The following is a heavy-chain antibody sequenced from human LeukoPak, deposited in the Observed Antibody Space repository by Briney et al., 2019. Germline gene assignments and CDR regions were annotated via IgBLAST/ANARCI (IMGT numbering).Heavy chain of an antibody. Sequence: GRSLRLSCAASGFIFSTYGMTWVRQAPGKGLEWVGVIWFDGSAKYYGDSVTGGFTICRDNSKNMLYLEMNGLRAEDTAIYYCARGGGPNLPGRSNWFHLWGQGTLVTVSS. CDR3: ARGGGPNLPGRSNWFHL. CDR2: IWFDGSAK. V-gene: IGHV3-33*01. CDR1: GFIFSTYG. J-gene: IGHJ5*02. D-gene: IGHD1-1*01.